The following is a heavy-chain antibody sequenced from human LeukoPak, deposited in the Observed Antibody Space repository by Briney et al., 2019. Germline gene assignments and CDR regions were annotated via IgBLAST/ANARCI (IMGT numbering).Heavy chain of an antibody. CDR1: GFTSSSYA. Sequence: GGSLRLSCAASGFTSSSYAMSWVRPAPGKGLEWVSAISGSGGSTYYADSVKGRFTISRDNSINTLYLQMSSLRAEDAAVYYCAKSGGLSGSGRLGMDVWGQGTTVTVSS. V-gene: IGHV3-23*01. D-gene: IGHD3-10*01. CDR3: AKSGGLSGSGRLGMDV. J-gene: IGHJ6*02. CDR2: ISGSGGST.